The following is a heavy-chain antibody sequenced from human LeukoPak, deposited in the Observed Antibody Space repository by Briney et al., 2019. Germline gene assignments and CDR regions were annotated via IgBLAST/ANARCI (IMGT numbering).Heavy chain of an antibody. CDR1: GFSFSSYA. D-gene: IGHD1-26*01. CDR3: AKPQQVGALAYYFDY. V-gene: IGHV3-30*18. Sequence: GGSLRLSCAASGFSFSSYAMNWVRQAPGKGLEWVAVISYDGSNKYYADSVKGRFTISRDNSKNTLYLQMNSLRAEDTAVYYCAKPQQVGALAYYFDYWGQGTLVTVSS. J-gene: IGHJ4*02. CDR2: ISYDGSNK.